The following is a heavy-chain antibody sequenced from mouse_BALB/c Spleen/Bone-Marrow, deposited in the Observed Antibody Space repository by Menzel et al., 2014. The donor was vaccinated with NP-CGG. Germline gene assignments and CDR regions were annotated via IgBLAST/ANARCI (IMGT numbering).Heavy chain of an antibody. CDR3: TRGGNWDDFDY. V-gene: IGHV5-17*02. CDR1: GFTFSSFG. J-gene: IGHJ2*01. D-gene: IGHD4-1*01. CDR2: ISSGSSTI. Sequence: EVMLVESGGGLVQPGGSRKLSCAATGFTFSSFGMHWVRQAPEKGLEWVAYISSGSSTIFYADTVKGRFTVSRDKPKNNLFLQMTSLRSGGTATYYCTRGGNWDDFDYWGQGTTLTVSS.